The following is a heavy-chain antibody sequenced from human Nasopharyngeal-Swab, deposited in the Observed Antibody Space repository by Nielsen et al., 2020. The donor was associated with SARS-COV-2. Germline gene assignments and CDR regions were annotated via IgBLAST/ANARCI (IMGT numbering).Heavy chain of an antibody. V-gene: IGHV2-5*01. D-gene: IGHD3-16*01. CDR2: IYWNDDK. J-gene: IGHJ4*02. Sequence: SGPTLVKPTQTLTLTCTFSGFSLSTSGVGVGWIRQPPGKALEWLALIYWNDDKRYSPSLKSRLTITKDTSKNQVVLTMTNMDPVDTATYYCAHSRKVWARHSTFDYWGQGTLVTVSS. CDR3: AHSRKVWARHSTFDY. CDR1: GFSLSTSGVG.